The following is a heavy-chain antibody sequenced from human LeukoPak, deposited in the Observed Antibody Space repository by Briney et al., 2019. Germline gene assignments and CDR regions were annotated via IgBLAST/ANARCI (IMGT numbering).Heavy chain of an antibody. CDR2: ISWNSGSI. D-gene: IGHD2-8*01. CDR3: ARAPLMYYYYYGMDV. V-gene: IGHV3-9*01. J-gene: IGHJ6*02. CDR1: GFTFDDYA. Sequence: GGSLRLSCAASGFTFDDYAMHWVRQAPGKGLEWVSGISWNSGSIGYADSVKGRFTISRDNSKNTLYLQMNSLRAEDTAVYYCARAPLMYYYYYGMDVWGQGTTVTVSS.